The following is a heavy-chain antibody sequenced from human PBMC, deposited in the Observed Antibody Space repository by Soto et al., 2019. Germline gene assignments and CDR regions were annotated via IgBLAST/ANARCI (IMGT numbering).Heavy chain of an antibody. CDR2: IGTAGDT. CDR3: ARDLRYGEDDWYFDL. J-gene: IGHJ2*01. Sequence: EVQLVESGGGLVQPGGSLRLSCAASGFTFSSYDMHWVRQATGKGLEWVSAIGTAGDTYYPGSVKGRFTISRENAKNSLYLQMNSLRAGDTAVYYCARDLRYGEDDWYFDLWGRGTLVTVSS. CDR1: GFTFSSYD. V-gene: IGHV3-13*01. D-gene: IGHD4-17*01.